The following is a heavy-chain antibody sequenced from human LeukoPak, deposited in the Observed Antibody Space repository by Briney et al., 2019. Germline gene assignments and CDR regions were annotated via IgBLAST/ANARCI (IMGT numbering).Heavy chain of an antibody. Sequence: AGGSLRLSCAASGFTFSSYSMNWVRQAPGKGLEWVSYISSSSSTIYYADSVKGRFTISRDNAKNSLYLQMNSLRAEDTAVYYCAKGAWVIARYFDHWGQGILVTVSS. CDR1: GFTFSSYS. CDR2: ISSSSSTI. D-gene: IGHD3-16*02. V-gene: IGHV3-48*01. J-gene: IGHJ4*02. CDR3: AKGAWVIARYFDH.